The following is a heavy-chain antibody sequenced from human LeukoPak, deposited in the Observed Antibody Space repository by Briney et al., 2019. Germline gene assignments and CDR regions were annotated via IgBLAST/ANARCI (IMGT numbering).Heavy chain of an antibody. CDR3: ARVRLGYSYGYYFYGMDV. Sequence: GGSLRLSCATSGFTFSTYTMNWVRQAPGKGLEWVSYISSSSGTIYYADSVKGRFTISRDNAKNSLYLQMNSLRAEDTAVYYCARVRLGYSYGYYFYGMDVWGQGTTVTVSS. V-gene: IGHV3-48*01. CDR1: GFTFSTYT. D-gene: IGHD5-18*01. CDR2: ISSSSGTI. J-gene: IGHJ6*02.